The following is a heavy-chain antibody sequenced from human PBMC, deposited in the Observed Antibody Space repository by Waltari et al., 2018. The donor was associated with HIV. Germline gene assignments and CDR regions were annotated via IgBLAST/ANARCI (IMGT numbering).Heavy chain of an antibody. V-gene: IGHV4-39*01. Sequence: QLQLQESGPGLVKPSETLSLTCPVSGGSMSSRSNDYWGWIRQPPGKGLEWTGSISYSENTYYNPSLKGRVTLSIDTSENQFSLRLNSVTATDTAVYYCTRIKGTIYSSYFGMDVWGQGTTVIVSS. CDR1: GGSMSSRSNDY. D-gene: IGHD3-10*01. CDR3: TRIKGTIYSSYFGMDV. CDR2: ISYSENT. J-gene: IGHJ6*02.